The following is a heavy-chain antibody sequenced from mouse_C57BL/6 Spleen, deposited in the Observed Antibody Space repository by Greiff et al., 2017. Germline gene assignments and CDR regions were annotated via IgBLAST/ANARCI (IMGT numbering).Heavy chain of an antibody. CDR2: ISDGGSYT. Sequence: EVHLVQSGGGLVKPGGSLTLSCAASGFTFSNYAMSWVRQTPEKRLEWVATISDGGSYTYYPDNVKGRFTISRDNANNTLYLQMSQLTSEDTAMYYCARGRLTGRKFDYWGKGTTLTVSS. CDR1: GFTFSNYA. V-gene: IGHV5-4*01. CDR3: ARGRLTGRKFDY. J-gene: IGHJ2*01. D-gene: IGHD4-1*01.